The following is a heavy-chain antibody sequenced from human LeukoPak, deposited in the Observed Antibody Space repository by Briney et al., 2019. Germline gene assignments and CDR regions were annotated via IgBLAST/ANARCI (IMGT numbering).Heavy chain of an antibody. CDR2: ISAYNGNT. Sequence: ASVKVSCKASGYTFTSYGISWVRQAPGQGLEWMGWISAYNGNTNYAQKLQGRVTMTTDTSTTTVYMELRSLRSDDTAVYYCASDHLSIAATGTRYWGQGTLVTVSS. D-gene: IGHD6-13*01. CDR3: ASDHLSIAATGTRY. CDR1: GYTFTSYG. V-gene: IGHV1-18*01. J-gene: IGHJ4*02.